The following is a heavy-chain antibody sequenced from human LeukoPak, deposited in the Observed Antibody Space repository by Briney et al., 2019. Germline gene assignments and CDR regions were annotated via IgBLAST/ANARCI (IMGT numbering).Heavy chain of an antibody. Sequence: SGGSLRLSCTASGXTYSSYAMNWVRQAPGKGLEWVSYISSSGNSIYYADSVKGRFTISRDNAKNPLYLQMNSLRTEDMAVYYCARGRFGSCWGQGTLVTVSS. CDR1: GXTYSSYA. J-gene: IGHJ1*01. V-gene: IGHV3-48*03. CDR2: ISSSGNSI. CDR3: ARGRFGSC. D-gene: IGHD6-13*01.